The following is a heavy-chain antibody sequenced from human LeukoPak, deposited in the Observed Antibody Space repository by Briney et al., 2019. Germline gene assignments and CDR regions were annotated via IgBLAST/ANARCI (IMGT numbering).Heavy chain of an antibody. CDR2: ISWNSGSI. CDR1: GITFGDYA. D-gene: IGHD1-26*01. J-gene: IGHJ6*02. Sequence: GGSLRLSCAASGITFGDYAMHWVRQVPGKGLEWVSGISWNSGSIGYADSVKGRFTISRDNAKNSLYLQMNSLRAEDTALYYCAKDPVVGDTTNFYGMDVWGQGTTVTVSS. CDR3: AKDPVVGDTTNFYGMDV. V-gene: IGHV3-9*01.